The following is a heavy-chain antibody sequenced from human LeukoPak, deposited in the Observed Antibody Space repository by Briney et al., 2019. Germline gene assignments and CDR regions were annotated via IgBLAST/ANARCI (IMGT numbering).Heavy chain of an antibody. CDR1: GFTFSSYA. D-gene: IGHD4-17*01. CDR3: ASEHDCADYGTFDY. J-gene: IGHJ4*02. V-gene: IGHV3-30*04. CDR2: ISYDGSNK. Sequence: GRSLRLSCAASGFTFSSYAVHWVRQAPGKGLEWVSAISYDGSNKYYADSVKGRFTISRDNSKNTLYLQMNSLRAEDTAVYYGASEHDCADYGTFDYWGQGTLVTVSS.